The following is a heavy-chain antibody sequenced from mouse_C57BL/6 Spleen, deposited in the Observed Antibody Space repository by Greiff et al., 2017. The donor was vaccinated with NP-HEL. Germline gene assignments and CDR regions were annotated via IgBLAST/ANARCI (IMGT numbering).Heavy chain of an antibody. CDR2: IYPGDGDT. CDR1: GYAFSSSW. J-gene: IGHJ4*01. D-gene: IGHD2-3*01. V-gene: IGHV1-82*01. Sequence: VKLVESGPELVKPGASVKISCKASGYAFSSSWMNWVKQRPGKGLEWIGRIYPGDGDTNYNGKFKGKATLTADKSSSTAYMQLSSLTSEDSAVYFCARDGYYAMDFWGKGTSVTVFS. CDR3: ARDGYYAMDF.